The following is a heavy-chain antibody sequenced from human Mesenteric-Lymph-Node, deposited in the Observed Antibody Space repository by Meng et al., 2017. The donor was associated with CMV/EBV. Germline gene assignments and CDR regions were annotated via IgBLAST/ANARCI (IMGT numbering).Heavy chain of an antibody. CDR1: GGSINNYY. D-gene: IGHD3-22*01. CDR3: ARGATYYPIIPPHNWFDP. J-gene: IGHJ5*02. CDR2: IYYTGST. V-gene: IGHV4-59*01. Sequence: GSLRLSCTVSGGSINNYYWSWIRQPPGKGLEWIGYIYYTGSTNYNPALKSRVSISLDTSKNQFSLMVNSVTAADTAVYYCARGATYYPIIPPHNWFDPWGQGTLVTVSS.